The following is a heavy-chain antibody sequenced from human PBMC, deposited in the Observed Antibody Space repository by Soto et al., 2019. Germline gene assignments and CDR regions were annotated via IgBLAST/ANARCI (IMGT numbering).Heavy chain of an antibody. CDR1: GLTVSSNY. CDR2: IYSGGST. V-gene: IGHV3-53*04. D-gene: IGHD2-21*01. J-gene: IGHJ3*02. CDR3: ARLRAAYVNAFDI. Sequence: PGGSLRLSCAASGLTVSSNYMSWVRQAPGKGLEWVSVIYSGGSTYYADSVKGRFTISRHNSKNTLYLQMNSLRAEDTAVYYCARLRAAYVNAFDIWGQGTMVTVSS.